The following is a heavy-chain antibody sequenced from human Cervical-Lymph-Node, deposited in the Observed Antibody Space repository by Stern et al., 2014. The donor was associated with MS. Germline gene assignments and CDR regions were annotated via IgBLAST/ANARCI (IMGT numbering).Heavy chain of an antibody. V-gene: IGHV3-30-3*01. D-gene: IGHD6-25*01. Sequence: VQLVESGGGVVQPGRSLRLSCATSVFTFGRHSMHWVRQVPGKGLEWVAIISYDGSSQHYADSVKGRFTISRDNSNNTLYLQMNSLRIEDTAMYYCARPAAARYFDYWGQGSQVTVSS. CDR3: ARPAAARYFDY. CDR1: VFTFGRHS. CDR2: ISYDGSSQ. J-gene: IGHJ4*02.